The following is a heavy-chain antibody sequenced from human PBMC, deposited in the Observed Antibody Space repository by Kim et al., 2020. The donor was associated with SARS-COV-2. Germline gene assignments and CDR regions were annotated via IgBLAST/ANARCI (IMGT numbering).Heavy chain of an antibody. J-gene: IGHJ3*02. V-gene: IGHV3-48*02. D-gene: IGHD3-22*01. CDR3: ARDGSSMYYYDSSGYGGPDACDI. CDR2: ISSSSSTI. CDR1: GFTFSSYS. Sequence: WGSLRLSCAASGFTFSSYSMNWVRQAPGKGLEWVSYISSSSSTIYYADSVKGRFTISRDNAKNSLYLQMNSLRDEDTAVYYCARDGSSMYYYDSSGYGGPDACDIWGQGTMVTVSS.